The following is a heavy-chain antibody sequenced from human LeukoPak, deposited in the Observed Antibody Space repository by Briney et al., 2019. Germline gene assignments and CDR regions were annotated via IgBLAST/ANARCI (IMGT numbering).Heavy chain of an antibody. CDR1: GYSFTSYW. Sequence: GESLKISCKGSGYSFTSYWIGWVRQMPGKGLEWVGIIYPGDSDTRYSPSFQGQVTISADKSISTAYLQWSSLKASDTAMYYCARTGYSSGWYRKHYYYGMDVRGQGTTVTVSS. CDR3: ARTGYSSGWYRKHYYYGMDV. CDR2: IYPGDSDT. V-gene: IGHV5-51*01. J-gene: IGHJ6*02. D-gene: IGHD6-19*01.